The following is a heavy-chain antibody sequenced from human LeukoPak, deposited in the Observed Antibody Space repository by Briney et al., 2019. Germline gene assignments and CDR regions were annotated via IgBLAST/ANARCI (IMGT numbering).Heavy chain of an antibody. J-gene: IGHJ5*02. CDR2: MNPNSGNT. D-gene: IGHD2-21*02. CDR3: ARDLLGPREIAYCGGDCYLGFDP. CDR1: RYTFTSYD. V-gene: IGHV1-8*01. Sequence: GASVKVSCKASRYTFTSYDINWVRQATGQGLEWMGWMNPNSGNTGYAQKFQGRVTMTRNTSISTAYMELSSLRSEDTAVYYCARDLLGPREIAYCGGDCYLGFDPWGQGTLVTVSS.